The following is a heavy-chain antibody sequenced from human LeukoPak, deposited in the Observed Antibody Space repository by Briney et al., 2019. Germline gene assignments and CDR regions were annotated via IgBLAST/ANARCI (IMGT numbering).Heavy chain of an antibody. CDR3: ARDSLYSGSYLDAFDI. CDR2: ISSSSSTI. CDR1: GFTFSSYS. D-gene: IGHD1-26*01. Sequence: GGSLRLSCAASGFTFSSYSMNWVRQAPGKGLEWVSYISSSSSTIYYADSVKGRFTISRDNAKNSLYLQMNSLRAEDTAVYYCARDSLYSGSYLDAFDIWGQGTMVTVSS. V-gene: IGHV3-48*01. J-gene: IGHJ3*02.